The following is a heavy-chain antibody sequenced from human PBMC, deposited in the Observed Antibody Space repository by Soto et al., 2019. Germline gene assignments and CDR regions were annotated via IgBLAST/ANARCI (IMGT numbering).Heavy chain of an antibody. D-gene: IGHD2-21*02. J-gene: IGHJ4*02. CDR3: ARGTYCGSDCYWTLDY. V-gene: IGHV4-59*01. Sequence: PSETLSLTCTVAGASISDYFWTWIRQPPGKGLEWIGYFYYGETTNKKSSLNSRFTVSVDTSKSQFSLKVTSVTTADTAVYYCARGTYCGSDCYWTLDYWGQTKMVTVSS. CDR2: FYYGETT. CDR1: GASISDYF.